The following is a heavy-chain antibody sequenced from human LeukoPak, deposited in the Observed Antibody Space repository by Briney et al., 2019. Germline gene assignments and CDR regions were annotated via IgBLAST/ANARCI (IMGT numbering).Heavy chain of an antibody. V-gene: IGHV6-1*01. J-gene: IGHJ4*02. CDR2: TYSRSKLYN. Sequence: PLQTLSLTCAISGDSVSSNSAAWNWIRQSPSRGLEWLGRTYSRSKLYNDYAVSVKSRITINPDTSKNQFSLQLNSVTPEDTAVYYCARGTSSGWYYSFDYWGQGTLVTVSS. CDR1: GDSVSSNSAA. CDR3: ARGTSSGWYYSFDY. D-gene: IGHD6-19*01.